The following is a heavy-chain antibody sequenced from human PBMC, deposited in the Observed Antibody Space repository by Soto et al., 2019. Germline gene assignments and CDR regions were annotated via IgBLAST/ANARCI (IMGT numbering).Heavy chain of an antibody. V-gene: IGHV1-3*01. J-gene: IGHJ4*02. D-gene: IGHD6-19*01. CDR2: INAGNGNT. Sequence: GASVKVSCKASGSTFITYAMHWVRQAPGQRLEWMGWINAGNGNTKYSQKFQGRVSITRDTSASTAYMELSSLRSEDTAVYYCARGIIVGGWYPYYFDYWGQGTLVTVSS. CDR3: ARGIIVGGWYPYYFDY. CDR1: GSTFITYA.